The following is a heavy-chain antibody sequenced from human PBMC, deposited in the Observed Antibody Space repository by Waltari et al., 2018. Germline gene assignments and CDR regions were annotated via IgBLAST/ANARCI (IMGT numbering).Heavy chain of an antibody. D-gene: IGHD1-26*01. CDR2: MNPNRGVT. J-gene: IGHJ5*02. CDR3: AIGSYYGGGGFGP. V-gene: IGHV1-8*03. Sequence: QVQLVQSGAEAKKPGASVKVSCQASGHTFTTYDINWVRQAPGQGLEWMGWMNPNRGVTGNEQKFQGRVSITRDSSIRTAYMELSILSSEDSAMYYCAIGSYYGGGGFGPWGQGTLVTVSS. CDR1: GHTFTTYD.